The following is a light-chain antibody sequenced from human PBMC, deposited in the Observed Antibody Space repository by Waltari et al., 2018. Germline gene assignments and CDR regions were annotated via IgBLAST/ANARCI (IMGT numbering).Light chain of an antibody. CDR3: QKYDRLPAT. Sequence: EIVLTQSPGTLSLSPGERGTLSCRASQSVSRFLARYQQKPDQAPRLLIYGASTRATGIPDRFIGSGSWTDFSLTISRLEPEDFAVYYCQKYDRLPATFGQGTKVEIK. J-gene: IGKJ1*01. CDR2: GAS. CDR1: QSVSRF. V-gene: IGKV3-20*01.